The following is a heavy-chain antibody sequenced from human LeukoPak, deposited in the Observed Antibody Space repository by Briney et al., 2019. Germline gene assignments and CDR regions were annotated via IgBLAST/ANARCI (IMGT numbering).Heavy chain of an antibody. J-gene: IGHJ5*02. D-gene: IGHD1-7*01. CDR3: ARVPRGITGTTLFSSPSNWFDP. CDR1: GYTFTSYG. Sequence: ASVKVSCKASGYTFTSYGISWVQQAPGQGLEWMGWISAYNGNTNYAQKLQGRVTMTTDTSTSTAYMELRSLRSDDTAVYYCARVPRGITGTTLFSSPSNWFDPWGQGTLVTVSS. CDR2: ISAYNGNT. V-gene: IGHV1-18*01.